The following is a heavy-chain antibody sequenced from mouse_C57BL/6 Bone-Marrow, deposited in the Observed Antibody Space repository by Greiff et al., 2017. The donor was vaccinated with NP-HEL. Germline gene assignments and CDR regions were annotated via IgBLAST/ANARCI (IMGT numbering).Heavy chain of an antibody. Sequence: EVMLVESGGGLVQPKGSLKLSCAASGFSFNTYAMNWVRQAPGKGLEWVARIRSKSNNYATYYADSVKDRFTISRDDSESMLYLQMNNLKTEDTAMYYCVRHGDGSPFAYWGQGTLVTVSA. D-gene: IGHD2-3*01. CDR3: VRHGDGSPFAY. J-gene: IGHJ3*01. V-gene: IGHV10-1*01. CDR1: GFSFNTYA. CDR2: IRSKSNNYAT.